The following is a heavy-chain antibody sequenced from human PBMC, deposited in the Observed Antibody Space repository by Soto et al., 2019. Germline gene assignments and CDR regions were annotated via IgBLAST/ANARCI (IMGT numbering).Heavy chain of an antibody. CDR1: GFTFDDYA. D-gene: IGHD3-22*01. J-gene: IGHJ4*02. CDR3: AKGSPIDSSGYYYGRDRRGFDY. Sequence: EVQLVESGGGLVQPGRSLRLSCAASGFTFDDYAMHWVRQAPGKGLEWVSGISWNSGSIGYADSVKGRFTISRDNAKNSLYLQMNSLRAEDTALYYCAKGSPIDSSGYYYGRDRRGFDYWGQGTLVTVSS. V-gene: IGHV3-9*01. CDR2: ISWNSGSI.